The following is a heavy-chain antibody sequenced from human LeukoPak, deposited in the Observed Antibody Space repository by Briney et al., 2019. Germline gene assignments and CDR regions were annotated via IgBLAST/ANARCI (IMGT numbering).Heavy chain of an antibody. Sequence: GGSLRLSCAASGFTFSSYAMSWVRQAPGKGLEWVSYISSSGSTIYYADSVKGRFTISRDNAKNSLYLQMNSLRAEDTAVYYCAGVDTNYYYYYGMDVWGQGTTVTVSS. V-gene: IGHV3-48*04. CDR1: GFTFSSYA. CDR2: ISSSGSTI. D-gene: IGHD2-8*01. J-gene: IGHJ6*02. CDR3: AGVDTNYYYYYGMDV.